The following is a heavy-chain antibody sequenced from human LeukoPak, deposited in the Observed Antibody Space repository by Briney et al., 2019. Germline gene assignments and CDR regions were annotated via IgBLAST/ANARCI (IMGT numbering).Heavy chain of an antibody. Sequence: ASVKVSCKASGYTFTSYYMHWVRQAPGQGLEWMGIINPSGGSTSYTQKFQGRVTMTRDTSTTTVYMELSSLRSQDTAVYYCARHKEVGDYYYFDYWAREPWSPSPQ. CDR2: INPSGGST. V-gene: IGHV1-46*01. D-gene: IGHD2/OR15-2a*01. CDR1: GYTFTSYY. CDR3: ARHKEVGDYYYFDY. J-gene: IGHJ4*02.